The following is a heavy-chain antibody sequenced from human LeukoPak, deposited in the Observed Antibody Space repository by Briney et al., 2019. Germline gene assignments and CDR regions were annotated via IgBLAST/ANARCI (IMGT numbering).Heavy chain of an antibody. CDR3: ARVWWLRTQNYGLDV. D-gene: IGHD5-12*01. CDR2: ISGSSSDI. V-gene: IGHV3-21*01. Sequence: GESLSLSCEASGFTFSTYTMQWVRQAPGKGLESHSSISGSSSDIYYADSVEGRFTVSRKNPKKLLFLLMNGLRADDTAVYYCARVWWLRTQNYGLDVWGQGTTVTVSS. CDR1: GFTFSTYT. J-gene: IGHJ6*02.